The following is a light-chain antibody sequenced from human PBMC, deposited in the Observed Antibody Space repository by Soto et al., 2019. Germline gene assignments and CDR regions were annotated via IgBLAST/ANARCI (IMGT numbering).Light chain of an antibody. CDR3: TSYTSVNTLVV. J-gene: IGLJ1*01. CDR2: DVT. Sequence: QSALTQPASVSGSPGQSITISCTGGSSDIGAHNFVSWYQQHPGRGPKLLIYDVTHRPSGVSYRFSGSKSGNTASLTISGLQAEDEADYYCTSYTSVNTLVVFGSRTKLTVL. V-gene: IGLV2-14*03. CDR1: SSDIGAHNF.